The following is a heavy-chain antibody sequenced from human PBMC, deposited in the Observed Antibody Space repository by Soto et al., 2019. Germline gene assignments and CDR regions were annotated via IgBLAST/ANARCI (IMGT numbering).Heavy chain of an antibody. CDR1: GDSISRYY. CDR2: VYYSGST. Sequence: SETLSLTCTVSGDSISRYYWSWIRQPPGKGLEWLGSVYYSGSTEYTPSLKSRVTISVDTSRNQFSLKVTPVTAADTALYFCARGTVTISALSYGMDVWGQGTTVTVPS. J-gene: IGHJ6*02. V-gene: IGHV4-59*01. D-gene: IGHD4-17*01. CDR3: ARGTVTISALSYGMDV.